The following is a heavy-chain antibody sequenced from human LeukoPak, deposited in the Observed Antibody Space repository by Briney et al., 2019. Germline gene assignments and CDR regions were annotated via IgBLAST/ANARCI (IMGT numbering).Heavy chain of an antibody. J-gene: IGHJ4*02. CDR3: SKDSEWFGEFLYYSDY. D-gene: IGHD3-10*01. Sequence: GGSLRLSCAASGFTFSSYAMSWVRQAPGKGLEWVSAISGSGGSTYYADSVKGRFTISRDNSKNTLYLQMNSLRAEDTAVYYCSKDSEWFGEFLYYSDYWGQGTLVTVSS. CDR1: GFTFSSYA. CDR2: ISGSGGST. V-gene: IGHV3-23*01.